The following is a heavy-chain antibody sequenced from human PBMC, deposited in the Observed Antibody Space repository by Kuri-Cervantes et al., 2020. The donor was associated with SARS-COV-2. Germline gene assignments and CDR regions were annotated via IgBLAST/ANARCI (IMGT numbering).Heavy chain of an antibody. CDR1: RGSISSSSYY. V-gene: IGHV4-39*07. D-gene: IGHD3-16*01. J-gene: IGHJ4*02. CDR3: ARVWGPLTGFFDY. CDR2: IYYSGST. Sequence: SETLSLTCTVSRGSISSSSYYWGWIRQPPGKGLEWIGSIYYSGSTYYNPSLKSRVTISVDTSKNQFSLKLSSVTAADTAVYYCARVWGPLTGFFDYWGQGTLVTVSS.